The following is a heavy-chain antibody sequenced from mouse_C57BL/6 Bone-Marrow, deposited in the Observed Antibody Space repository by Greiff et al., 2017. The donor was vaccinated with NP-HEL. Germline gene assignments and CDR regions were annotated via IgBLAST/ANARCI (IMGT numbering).Heavy chain of an antibody. CDR1: GYSITSGYY. V-gene: IGHV3-6*01. J-gene: IGHJ2*01. CDR3: ASLLDGLDY. Sequence: EVQVVESGPGLVKPSQSLSLTCSVTGYSITSGYYWNWIRQFPGNKLEWMGYISYDGSNNYNPSLKNRISITRDTSKNQFFLKLNSVTTEDTATYYCASLLDGLDYWGQGTTLTVSS. CDR2: ISYDGSN. D-gene: IGHD2-3*01.